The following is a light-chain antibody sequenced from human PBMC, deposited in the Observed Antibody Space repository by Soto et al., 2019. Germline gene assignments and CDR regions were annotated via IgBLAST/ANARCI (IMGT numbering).Light chain of an antibody. CDR3: QQYNSYPHT. CDR1: QSISSW. J-gene: IGKJ4*01. CDR2: KAS. V-gene: IGKV1-5*03. Sequence: DIQMTQSPSTLSASIGDSVTITCRASQSISSWLAWYQQKPGKAPKLLIYKASSLESGVPSRFSGSGSGTEFTLTISSLQRDDFATYYCQQYNSYPHTFGGGTKVEIK.